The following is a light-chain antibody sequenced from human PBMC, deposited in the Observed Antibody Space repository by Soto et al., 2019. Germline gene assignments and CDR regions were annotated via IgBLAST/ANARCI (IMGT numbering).Light chain of an antibody. V-gene: IGLV2-14*01. Sequence: QSVLTQPASVSGSPGQSITLSCTGTSSDVGNYNYVSWYQQHPGKAPKLMIHDVSNRPSGVSNRFSGSKSGNTASLTISGLQAEHEADYYCSSYTSSSTYVFGTGTKVTVL. J-gene: IGLJ1*01. CDR2: DVS. CDR1: SSDVGNYNY. CDR3: SSYTSSSTYV.